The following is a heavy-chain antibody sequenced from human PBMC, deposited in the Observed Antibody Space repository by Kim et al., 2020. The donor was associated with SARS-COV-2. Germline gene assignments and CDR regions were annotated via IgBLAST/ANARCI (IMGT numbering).Heavy chain of an antibody. Sequence: ASVKVSCKASGYTFTSYGISWVRQAPGQGLEWMGWISAYNGNTNYAQKLQGRVTMTTDTSTSTAYMELRSLRSDDTAVYYCARDSSGYSFDAFDIWGQGTMVTVSS. D-gene: IGHD3-22*01. CDR1: GYTFTSYG. CDR3: ARDSSGYSFDAFDI. CDR2: ISAYNGNT. V-gene: IGHV1-18*01. J-gene: IGHJ3*02.